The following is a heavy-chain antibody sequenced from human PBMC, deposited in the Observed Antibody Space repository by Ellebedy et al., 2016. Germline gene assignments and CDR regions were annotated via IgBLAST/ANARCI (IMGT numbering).Heavy chain of an antibody. J-gene: IGHJ4*02. D-gene: IGHD5/OR15-5a*01. CDR1: GFTFSSYA. V-gene: IGHV3-30*04. CDR3: ARDHSVGLYYIDY. Sequence: GESLKISCAASGFTFSSYAMSWVRQAPGKGLEWVANISYDGSNKYYADSVKGRFTISRDNSKNTLYLQMNSLRAEDTAVYYCARDHSVGLYYIDYWGQGTQISVSS. CDR2: ISYDGSNK.